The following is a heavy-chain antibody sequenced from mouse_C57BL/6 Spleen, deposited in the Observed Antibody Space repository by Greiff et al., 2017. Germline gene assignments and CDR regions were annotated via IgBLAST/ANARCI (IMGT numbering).Heavy chain of an antibody. D-gene: IGHD1-1*01. J-gene: IGHJ1*03. V-gene: IGHV14-4*01. CDR3: TTPSADYGSSYWYFDV. CDR2: LGPGSGDT. CDR1: GFTFNDDC. Sequence: EVQLQQSGAELVRPGASVKLSCTASGFTFNDDCMPWVKQRPDQGLEWIGWLGPGSGDTDYASNFQGKATLTADTSSNTAYLQLSSLTSEDAAVYYWTTPSADYGSSYWYFDVWGTGATVTVSS.